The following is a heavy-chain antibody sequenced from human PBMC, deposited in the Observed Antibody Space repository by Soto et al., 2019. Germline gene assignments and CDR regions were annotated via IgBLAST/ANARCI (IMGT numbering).Heavy chain of an antibody. V-gene: IGHV1-69*01. D-gene: IGHD2-2*01. CDR1: GGTFSSYA. Sequence: QVQLVQSGAEVKKPGSSVKVSCKASGGTFSSYAISWVRQAPGQGLEWMGGIIPIFGTANYAQKFQGRVTITADESTSTAYMELSSLRSEATAVYYCARDRSSSIVVVLAARYWYFDLWGRGTLVTVSS. J-gene: IGHJ2*01. CDR3: ARDRSSSIVVVLAARYWYFDL. CDR2: IIPIFGTA.